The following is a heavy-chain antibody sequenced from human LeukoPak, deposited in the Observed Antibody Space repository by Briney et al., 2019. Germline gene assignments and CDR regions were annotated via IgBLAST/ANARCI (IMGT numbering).Heavy chain of an antibody. CDR2: FYYTGIT. CDR1: GGSISGRSYY. V-gene: IGHV4-39*07. Sequence: KPSETLSLTCSVSGGSISGRSYYWGWIRQPPGKGLEWIGSFYYTGITYFNPSLKGRVTVSVDTSRKHFSLKLTSVAAADTAVYYCARGPVVGVASTHYFDSWGQGTLVTVSS. CDR3: ARGPVVGVASTHYFDS. D-gene: IGHD2-15*01. J-gene: IGHJ4*02.